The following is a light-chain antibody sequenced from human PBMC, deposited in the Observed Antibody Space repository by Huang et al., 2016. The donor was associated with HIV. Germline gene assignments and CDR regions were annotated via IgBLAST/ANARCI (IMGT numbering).Light chain of an antibody. CDR2: WAS. CDR1: QSVLYSSNNKNY. Sequence: DIVMTQSPDSLAVSLGEWATINCKSSQSVLYSSNNKNYLAWYQQKPGHPPKLVIYWASTRESGVPDRFSGSGSGTDFTLTIDSLQAEDVALYYCQQYYTSPPAYTFGQGTRLEIK. V-gene: IGKV4-1*01. J-gene: IGKJ2*01. CDR3: QQYYTSPPAYT.